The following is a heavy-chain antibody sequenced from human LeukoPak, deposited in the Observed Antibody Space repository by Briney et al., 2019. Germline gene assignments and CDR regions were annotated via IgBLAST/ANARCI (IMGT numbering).Heavy chain of an antibody. D-gene: IGHD3-10*01. J-gene: IGHJ3*02. Sequence: GGSLRLSCAASGFTFNSYGIHWVRQAPGKGLEWVAFIRFDGSNNYYADSVKGRFTISRDNAKNSLYLQTNSLRAEDTALYYCAKAWFGTDAFDIWGQGTMVTVSS. V-gene: IGHV3-30*02. CDR1: GFTFNSYG. CDR2: IRFDGSNN. CDR3: AKAWFGTDAFDI.